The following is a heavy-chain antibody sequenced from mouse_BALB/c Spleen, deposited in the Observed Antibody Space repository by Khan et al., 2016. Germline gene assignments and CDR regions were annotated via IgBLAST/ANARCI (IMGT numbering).Heavy chain of an antibody. CDR1: GYSITSDYA. Sequence: VQLKESGPGLVKPSQSLSLTCTVTGYSITSDYAWNWIRQFPGNQLEWMGYISYSGSTSYHPSLKSRISITRDTSRNQFFLQLNSVTTEDTATXYCAMHYVGFFDYWCQGTTLTVSS. CDR3: AMHYVGFFDY. CDR2: ISYSGST. V-gene: IGHV3-2*02. D-gene: IGHD1-1*02. J-gene: IGHJ2*01.